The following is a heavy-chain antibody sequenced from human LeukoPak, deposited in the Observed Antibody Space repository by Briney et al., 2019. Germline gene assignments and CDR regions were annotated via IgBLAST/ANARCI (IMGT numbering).Heavy chain of an antibody. D-gene: IGHD6-6*01. V-gene: IGHV1-69*13. Sequence: ASVKVSCKASGGTFSSYTISWVRQAPGQGLEWMGGIIPIFGTANYAQKFQGRVTITADESTSTAYMELSSLRSEDTAMYYCARWRSIGSGGPFTYYFDYWGQGTLVTVSS. J-gene: IGHJ4*02. CDR3: ARWRSIGSGGPFTYYFDY. CDR2: IIPIFGTA. CDR1: GGTFSSYT.